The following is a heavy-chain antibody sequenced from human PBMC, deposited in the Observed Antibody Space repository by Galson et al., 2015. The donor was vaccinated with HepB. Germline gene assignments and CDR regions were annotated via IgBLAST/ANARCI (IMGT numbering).Heavy chain of an antibody. CDR1: GFTFGDYA. D-gene: IGHD3-22*01. CDR2: IRSKAYGGTT. V-gene: IGHV3-49*03. CDR3: TRNKYYYDSSGYYPTQYYFDY. J-gene: IGHJ4*02. Sequence: SLRLSCAASGFTFGDYAMSWFRQAPGKGLEWVGFIRSKAYGGTTEYAASVKGRFTISRDDSKSIAYLQMNCLKTEDTAVYYCTRNKYYYDSSGYYPTQYYFDYWGQGTLVTVSS.